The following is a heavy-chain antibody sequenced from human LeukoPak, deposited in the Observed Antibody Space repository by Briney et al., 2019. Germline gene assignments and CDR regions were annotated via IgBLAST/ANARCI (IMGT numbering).Heavy chain of an antibody. J-gene: IGHJ3*02. CDR2: IYHSGST. CDR1: GGSISSGGYS. D-gene: IGHD3-9*01. Sequence: SETLCLTCAVSGGSISSGGYSWSWIRQPPGKGLEWIGYIYHSGSTYYNPSLKSRVTISVDRSKNQFSLKLSSVTAADTAVYYCARGLGSAFDIWGQGTMVTVSS. CDR3: ARGLGSAFDI. V-gene: IGHV4-30-2*01.